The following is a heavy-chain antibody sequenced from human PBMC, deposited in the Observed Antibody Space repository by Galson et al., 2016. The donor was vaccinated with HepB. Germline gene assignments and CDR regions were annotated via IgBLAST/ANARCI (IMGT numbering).Heavy chain of an antibody. CDR1: GGSVRSVDSY. V-gene: IGHV4-30-4*01. CDR3: ARDSRSPLWFGDR. CDR2: IDYRGST. Sequence: LSLTCTVSGGSVRSVDSYWSWIRQPPGKGLEWIGYIDYRGSTYYNPSLKSRLTISIDTSKNQFSLKLTSVTAADTAVYYCARDSRSPLWFGDRWGQGILVTVSS. D-gene: IGHD3-10*01. J-gene: IGHJ5*02.